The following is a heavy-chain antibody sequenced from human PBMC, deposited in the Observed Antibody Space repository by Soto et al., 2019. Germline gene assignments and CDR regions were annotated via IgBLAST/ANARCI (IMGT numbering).Heavy chain of an antibody. Sequence: SETLSLTCAFSGGSLIRNNWWRWVRLPPGKGLEWSGEIYHSGSTNYNPSLKSRVTISVDKSKNQFSLKLSSVTAADTAVYYCARSTSPYSSSWSWFDPWGQGTLVTVSS. CDR2: IYHSGST. J-gene: IGHJ5*02. CDR3: ARSTSPYSSSWSWFDP. V-gene: IGHV4-4*02. CDR1: GGSLIRNNW. D-gene: IGHD6-13*01.